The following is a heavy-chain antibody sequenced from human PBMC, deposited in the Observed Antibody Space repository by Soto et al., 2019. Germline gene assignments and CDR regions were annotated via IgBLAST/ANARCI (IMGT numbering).Heavy chain of an antibody. CDR2: INRGGTAM. CDR1: GFTFSIYS. D-gene: IGHD3-9*01. J-gene: IGHJ4*02. Sequence: VQLVDSGGGVVQPGGSLRLSCAASGFTFSIYSMNWIRKAPGKGLEWVSYINRGGTAMYYADSVKGRFTVSRDDAKNSLYLEMNSLRHEDTAVYYCVRDFDWNFDYWGQGTLVTVTS. CDR3: VRDFDWNFDY. V-gene: IGHV3-48*02.